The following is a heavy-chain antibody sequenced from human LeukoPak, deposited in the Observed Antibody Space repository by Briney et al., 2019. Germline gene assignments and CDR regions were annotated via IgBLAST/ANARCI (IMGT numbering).Heavy chain of an antibody. Sequence: SETLSLTCAVYGGSFSGYYWSWIRQPPGQGLEWIGEINHSGSTNYNPSLKSRVTISVDTSKNQFSLKLSSVTAADTAVYYCARGYDYDWGSYRLGDYFDYWGQGTLVTVSS. V-gene: IGHV4-34*01. D-gene: IGHD3-16*02. J-gene: IGHJ4*02. CDR2: INHSGST. CDR3: ARGYDYDWGSYRLGDYFDY. CDR1: GGSFSGYY.